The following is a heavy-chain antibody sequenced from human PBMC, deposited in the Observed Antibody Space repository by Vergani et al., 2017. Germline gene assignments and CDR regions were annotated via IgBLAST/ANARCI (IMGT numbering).Heavy chain of an antibody. CDR3: ARFLTGTTIYYYYGMDV. CDR2: IYHSGST. J-gene: IGHJ6*02. Sequence: QVQLQESGPGLVKPPGTLSLPCAVSGGSIRSSNWWSWVRQPPGKGLEWIGEIYHSGSTNYNPSLKSRVTISVDKSKNQFSLKLSSVTAADTAVYYCARFLTGTTIYYYYGMDVWGQGTTVTVSS. D-gene: IGHD1-20*01. CDR1: GGSIRSSNW. V-gene: IGHV4-4*03.